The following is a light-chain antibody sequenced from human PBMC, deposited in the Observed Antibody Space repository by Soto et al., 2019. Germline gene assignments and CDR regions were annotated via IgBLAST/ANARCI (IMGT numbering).Light chain of an antibody. CDR1: SNDIGEYHY. J-gene: IGLJ2*01. CDR2: EVT. V-gene: IGLV2-8*01. CDR3: TSYAGSDNPVL. Sequence: QSALTQPPSASGFPGQAVTIPCTVTSNDIGEYHYVSWYQQHPGKAPKLMIYEVTQRPSGVPHRFSGSKSGNTASLTVSGLQPEDEADYYCTSYAGSDNPVLFGGGTKLTVL.